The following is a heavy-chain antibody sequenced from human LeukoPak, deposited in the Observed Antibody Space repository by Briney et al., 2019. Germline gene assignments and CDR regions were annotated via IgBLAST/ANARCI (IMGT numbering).Heavy chain of an antibody. V-gene: IGHV3-53*01. CDR1: GFSVNTNY. CDR3: AGGKYYGLGTRPGYLGY. D-gene: IGHD3-10*01. Sequence: GGSLRLSCAASGFSVNTNYVDWVRQPPGKELEWVSSMDNFGIKDYAHSVQGRFTISRDSSRDTVFLQMNSLRVEDTAVYYCAGGKYYGLGTRPGYLGYWGLGTLVTVSS. CDR2: MDNFGIK. J-gene: IGHJ4*02.